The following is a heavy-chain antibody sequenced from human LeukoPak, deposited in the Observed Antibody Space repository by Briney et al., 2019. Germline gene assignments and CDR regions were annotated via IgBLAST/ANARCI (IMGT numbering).Heavy chain of an antibody. D-gene: IGHD3-22*01. CDR2: INHSGST. J-gene: IGHJ3*02. CDR3: ARDWPDRRITMIVPGRGAFDI. Sequence: SETLSLTCAVYGGSFSGYYWSWIRQPPGKGLEWIGEINHSGSTNYNPSLKSRVTISVDTSKNQFSLKLSSVTAADTAVYYCARDWPDRRITMIVPGRGAFDIWGQGTMVTVSS. V-gene: IGHV4-34*01. CDR1: GGSFSGYY.